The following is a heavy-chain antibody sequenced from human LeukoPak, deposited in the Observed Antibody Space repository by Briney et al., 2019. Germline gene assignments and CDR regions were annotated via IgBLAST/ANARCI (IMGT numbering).Heavy chain of an antibody. CDR2: ILPLVGRL. CDR1: GYTLTELS. D-gene: IGHD5-12*01. Sequence: ASVKVSCKVSGYTLTELSMHWVRQAPGQGLEWMGRILPLVGRLHYAQKFQGRFTLTADKSTTTVYMELSSLRSEDTAVYYCVRSGYDYGWFDPWGQGTLVTVSS. CDR3: VRSGYDYGWFDP. J-gene: IGHJ5*02. V-gene: IGHV1-24*01.